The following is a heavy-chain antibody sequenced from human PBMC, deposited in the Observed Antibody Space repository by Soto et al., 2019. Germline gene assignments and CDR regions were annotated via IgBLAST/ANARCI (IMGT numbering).Heavy chain of an antibody. Sequence: PSETLSLTCAVSGGSISSGGYSWSWIRQPPGKGLECIGYIYHSGSTYYNPSLKRRVTISVDRSKNQFSLKLSSVTAADTAVYYCARGTDTAMDLDYWGQGTLVTSPQ. J-gene: IGHJ4*02. D-gene: IGHD5-18*01. CDR2: IYHSGST. CDR1: GGSISSGGYS. CDR3: ARGTDTAMDLDY. V-gene: IGHV4-30-2*01.